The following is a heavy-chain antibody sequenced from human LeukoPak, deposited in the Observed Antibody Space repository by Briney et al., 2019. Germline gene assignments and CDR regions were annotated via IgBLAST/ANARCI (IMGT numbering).Heavy chain of an antibody. CDR2: IRGSGDIT. CDR1: GFTFSSYA. CDR3: ARDGEYSSSSAAFDI. V-gene: IGHV3-23*01. J-gene: IGHJ3*02. Sequence: GGSLRLSCAASGFTFSSYAMSWVRQAPGKGLEWVSGIRGSGDITYYADSVKGRFTISRDNAKNSLYLQMNSLRAEDTAVYYCARDGEYSSSSAAFDIWGQGTMVTVSS. D-gene: IGHD6-6*01.